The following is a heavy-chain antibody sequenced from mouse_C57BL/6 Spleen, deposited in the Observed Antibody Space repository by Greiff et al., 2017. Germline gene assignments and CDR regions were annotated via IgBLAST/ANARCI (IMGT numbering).Heavy chain of an antibody. D-gene: IGHD2-4*01. V-gene: IGHV1-42*01. Sequence: EVQVVESGPELVKPGASVKISCKASGYSFTGYYMNWVKQSPEKSLEWIGEINPSTGGTTSNQKFKAKATLTVDKSSSTAYMQLKSLTSEDSAVYYCARYDYDPPYAMDYWGQGTSVTVSS. CDR3: ARYDYDPPYAMDY. CDR1: GYSFTGYY. J-gene: IGHJ4*01. CDR2: INPSTGGT.